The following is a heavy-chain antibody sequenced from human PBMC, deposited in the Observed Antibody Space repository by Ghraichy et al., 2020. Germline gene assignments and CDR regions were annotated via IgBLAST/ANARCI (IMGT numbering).Heavy chain of an antibody. V-gene: IGHV3-48*02. Sequence: GESLNISCVGSGFTFSGYSMNWVRQSPGKGLEWVSYITSSGRSIFYADSVKGRFTISRDNAQSSLSLQMNGPRDEDTAVYYCARGSKVVRFFYYDGMDVWGQGTAVTVSS. CDR1: GFTFSGYS. J-gene: IGHJ6*02. CDR2: ITSSGRSI. D-gene: IGHD4-23*01. CDR3: ARGSKVVRFFYYDGMDV.